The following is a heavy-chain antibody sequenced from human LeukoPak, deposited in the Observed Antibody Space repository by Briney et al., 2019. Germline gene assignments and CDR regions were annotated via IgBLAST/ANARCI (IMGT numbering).Heavy chain of an antibody. CDR3: ARVSSTSPLGWFDP. Sequence: SETLSLTCTVSGGSISSSSYYWGWIRQPPGKGLEWIGSIYYSGSTYYNPSLKSRVTISVDTSKNQFSLKLSSVTAADTAVYYCARVSSTSPLGWFDPWGQGTLVTVSS. CDR1: GGSISSSSYY. D-gene: IGHD2-2*01. V-gene: IGHV4-39*07. J-gene: IGHJ5*02. CDR2: IYYSGST.